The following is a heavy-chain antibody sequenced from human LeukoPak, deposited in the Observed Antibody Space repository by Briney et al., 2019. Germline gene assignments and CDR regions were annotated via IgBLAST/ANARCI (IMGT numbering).Heavy chain of an antibody. J-gene: IGHJ6*03. Sequence: ASGKVSCKASGYTFTSYDISWVRQATGQGLEWMGWMNPNSGNTGYAQKFQGRVTITRNTSISTAYMELSSLRSEDTAVYYCARGRRGIPGTTERYHYYYYMDVWGKGTPVTVSS. CDR1: GYTFTSYD. CDR3: ARGRRGIPGTTERYHYYYYMDV. D-gene: IGHD1-7*01. V-gene: IGHV1-8*03. CDR2: MNPNSGNT.